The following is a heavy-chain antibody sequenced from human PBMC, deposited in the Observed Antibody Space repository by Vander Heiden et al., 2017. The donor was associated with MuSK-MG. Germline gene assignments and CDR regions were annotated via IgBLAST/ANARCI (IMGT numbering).Heavy chain of an antibody. Sequence: GRSLRLPSKSYGFTFSSFPMHWVRQAPGKGLEWVAIISYDGSDKYYADSLQGRFTISRDNSKNTLFLQMNSLRAEDTAVYYCARDAGWLRSWYSFEYWGQGSLVTVSS. CDR2: ISYDGSDK. CDR1: GFTFSSFP. V-gene: IGHV3-30*04. J-gene: IGHJ4*02. D-gene: IGHD5-12*01. CDR3: ARDAGWLRSWYSFEY.